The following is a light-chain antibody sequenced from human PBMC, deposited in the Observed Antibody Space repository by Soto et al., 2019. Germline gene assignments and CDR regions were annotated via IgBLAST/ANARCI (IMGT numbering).Light chain of an antibody. Sequence: SVLTQPASVPGSPGQSITISCTGTSSDIGGYNYVSWYQQHPGKAPKLMIYDVNNRPSGVSDRFSASKSGNTASLTISGLQAEDEADYYCGSYTSSSTNVFGTGTKVTVL. J-gene: IGLJ1*01. CDR3: GSYTSSSTNV. CDR2: DVN. V-gene: IGLV2-14*01. CDR1: SSDIGGYNY.